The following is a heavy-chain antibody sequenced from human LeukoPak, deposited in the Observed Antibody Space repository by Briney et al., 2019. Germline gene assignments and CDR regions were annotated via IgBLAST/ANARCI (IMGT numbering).Heavy chain of an antibody. J-gene: IGHJ4*02. Sequence: PSETLSLTCSVSGYPISSGYYWGWIRQPPGQGVEWMGIIYQSGKTYCNPSLESRVTISVDTSKNQFSLKMNSMTAADTAMYYCARGLPGGQLSRYDYWGQGTLVTVSS. V-gene: IGHV4-38-2*02. CDR3: ARGLPGGQLSRYDY. CDR1: GYPISSGYY. D-gene: IGHD6-13*01. CDR2: IYQSGKT.